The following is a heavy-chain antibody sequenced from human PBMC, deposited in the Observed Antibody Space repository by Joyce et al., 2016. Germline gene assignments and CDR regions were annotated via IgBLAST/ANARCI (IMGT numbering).Heavy chain of an antibody. CDR2: ISYDGVYK. J-gene: IGHJ4*02. CDR3: AKILTAGYSSGWFLDY. Sequence: QVQLVESGGGVVQPGRSLRLSCTASGLTLRNYGVHLVRQAPGKGLEWVAVISYDGVYKYYSDSVKGRFTISRDNSRDTLFLEMNSLRAEDTAVYYCAKILTAGYSSGWFLDYWGQGTLVTVSS. D-gene: IGHD6-25*01. V-gene: IGHV3-30*18. CDR1: GLTLRNYG.